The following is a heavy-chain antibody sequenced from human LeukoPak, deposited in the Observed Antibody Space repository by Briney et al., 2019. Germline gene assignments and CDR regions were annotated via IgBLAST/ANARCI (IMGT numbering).Heavy chain of an antibody. D-gene: IGHD4-17*01. CDR3: AVLDYGGKARIFDY. J-gene: IGHJ4*02. CDR1: GYTFTGYY. Sequence: ASVKVSCKASGYTFTGYYMHWVRQAPGQGLEWMGWINPNSGGTNYAQKFQGRVTMTRDTSISTAYVELSRLRSDDTAVYYCAVLDYGGKARIFDYWGQGTLVTVSS. CDR2: INPNSGGT. V-gene: IGHV1-2*02.